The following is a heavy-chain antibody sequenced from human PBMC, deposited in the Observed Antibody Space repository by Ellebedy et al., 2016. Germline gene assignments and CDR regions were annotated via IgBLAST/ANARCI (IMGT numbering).Heavy chain of an antibody. CDR3: AREGGIFGLDY. Sequence: GESLKISXAASGFSFSSYGMYWVRQAPGMGLEWVAVIWYDGSNKYYADSVKGRFTISRDNSKNTLYLQMNSLRAEDTALYYCAREGGIFGLDYWGQGTLVTVSS. CDR1: GFSFSSYG. V-gene: IGHV3-33*01. J-gene: IGHJ4*02. D-gene: IGHD3-3*02. CDR2: IWYDGSNK.